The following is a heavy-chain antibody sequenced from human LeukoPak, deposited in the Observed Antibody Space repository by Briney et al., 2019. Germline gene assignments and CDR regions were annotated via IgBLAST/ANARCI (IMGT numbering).Heavy chain of an antibody. CDR1: GFTFSSYE. CDR2: ISSSGSTI. V-gene: IGHV3-48*03. CDR3: AELGITMIGGV. Sequence: GGSLRLSCAASGFTFSSYEMNCVRQAPGKGLEWVSYISSSGSTIYYADSVKGRFNISRDNAKISLYLQMNSLRAEDTAVYYCAELGITMIGGVWGKGTTVTISS. J-gene: IGHJ6*04. D-gene: IGHD3-10*02.